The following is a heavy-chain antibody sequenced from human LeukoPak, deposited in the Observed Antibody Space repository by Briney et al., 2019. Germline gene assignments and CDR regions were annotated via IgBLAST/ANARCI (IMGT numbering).Heavy chain of an antibody. CDR3: ARVGIAVAGTNWFDP. CDR1: GGSFSGYY. CDR2: INHSGST. Sequence: SETLSLTCAVYGGSFSGYYWSWIRQPPGKGLEWIGEINHSGSTNYNPSLKSRVTISVDTSKNQFSLQLNSVTPEDTAVYYCARVGIAVAGTNWFDPWGQGTLVTVSS. D-gene: IGHD6-19*01. V-gene: IGHV4-34*01. J-gene: IGHJ5*02.